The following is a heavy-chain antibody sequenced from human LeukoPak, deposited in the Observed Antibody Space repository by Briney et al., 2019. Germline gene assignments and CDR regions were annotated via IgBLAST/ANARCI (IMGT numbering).Heavy chain of an antibody. V-gene: IGHV3-23*01. D-gene: IGHD3-16*02. Sequence: GGSLRLSCAASGFTFSSYPMSWVRQAPGKGLEWVSAISGSGGSTYYADSVKGRFTISRDNSKNTLYLQMNSLRAEDTAPYYCAKARAFLGLPLGESSPPGFDYWGQATLVT. J-gene: IGHJ4*02. CDR1: GFTFSSYP. CDR3: AKARAFLGLPLGESSPPGFDY. CDR2: ISGSGGST.